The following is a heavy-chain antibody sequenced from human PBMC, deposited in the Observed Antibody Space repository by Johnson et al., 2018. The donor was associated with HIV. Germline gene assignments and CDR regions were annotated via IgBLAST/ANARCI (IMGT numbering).Heavy chain of an antibody. V-gene: IGHV3-66*01. J-gene: IGHJ3*02. CDR3: ASPDYERYYGAFDI. D-gene: IGHD3-10*01. Sequence: MQLVESGGGLVQSGGSLRLSCAASGFTVSSNYMSWVSQAPGKGLEWVSVIYSGGRTYYADSVKGRFTISRDNSKNTLYLQMNSLRAEDTAVYYCASPDYERYYGAFDIWGQGTMVTVSS. CDR2: IYSGGRT. CDR1: GFTVSSNY.